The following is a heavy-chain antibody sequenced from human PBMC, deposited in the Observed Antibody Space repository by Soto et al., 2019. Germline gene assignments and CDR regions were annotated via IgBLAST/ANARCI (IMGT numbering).Heavy chain of an antibody. V-gene: IGHV3-30*04. CDR3: SRARTRGIAAHGNCSSCMDA. J-gene: IGHJ6*02. D-gene: IGHD6-13*01. Sequence: GGSLRLSCAASGFSFSSYSMHWVRQAPGKGLEWVAVISYDGSNKYYADSVKGRFTITRDSSKNTVSLQMNSLRLEDTAVYYCSRARTRGIAAHGNCSSCMDAWGQGTMVTVSS. CDR1: GFSFSSYS. CDR2: ISYDGSNK.